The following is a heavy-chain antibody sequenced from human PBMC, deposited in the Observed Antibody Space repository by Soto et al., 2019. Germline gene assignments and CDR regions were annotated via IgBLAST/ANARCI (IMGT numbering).Heavy chain of an antibody. V-gene: IGHV1-69*13. D-gene: IGHD6-6*01. Sequence: GASVKVSCKASGGTFGSYAISWVRQAPGQGLEWMGGIIPIFGTANYAQKFQGRVTITADESTSTAYMELSSLRSEDTAVYYCARDGALAARDYYYGMDVWGQGTTVTVSS. CDR3: ARDGALAARDYYYGMDV. CDR1: GGTFGSYA. CDR2: IIPIFGTA. J-gene: IGHJ6*02.